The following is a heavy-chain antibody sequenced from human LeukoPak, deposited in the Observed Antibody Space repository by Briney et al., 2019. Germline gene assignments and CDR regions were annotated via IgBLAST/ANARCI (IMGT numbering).Heavy chain of an antibody. CDR3: AKDGGPMITFGGVYFDY. D-gene: IGHD3-16*01. J-gene: IGHJ4*02. CDR1: GFTFSSYG. Sequence: GGSLRLSCAASGFTFSSYGMHWVRQAPGKGLEWVAFIRYGGSNKYYADSVKGRFTISRDNSKNTLYLQMNSLRAEDTAVYYCAKDGGPMITFGGVYFDYWGQGTLVTVSS. CDR2: IRYGGSNK. V-gene: IGHV3-30*02.